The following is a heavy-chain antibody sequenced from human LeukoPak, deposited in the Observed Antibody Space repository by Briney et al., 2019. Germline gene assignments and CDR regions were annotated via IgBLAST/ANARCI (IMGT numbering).Heavy chain of an antibody. CDR1: GGSIGSSSYY. J-gene: IGHJ4*02. D-gene: IGHD5-24*01. CDR3: ARLGPVEMATIALDY. Sequence: SGTLSLTCTVSGGSIGSSSYYWGWIRQPPGKGLEWIGSIYYSGSTYYNPSLKSRVTISVDTSKNQFSLKLSSVTAADTAVYYCARLGPVEMATIALDYWGQGTLVTVSS. CDR2: IYYSGST. V-gene: IGHV4-39*01.